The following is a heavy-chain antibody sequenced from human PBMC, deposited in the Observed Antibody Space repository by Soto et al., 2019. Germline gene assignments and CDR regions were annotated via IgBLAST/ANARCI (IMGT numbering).Heavy chain of an antibody. CDR3: AKYHYYDSSGYFTSIVAGSLCDY. V-gene: IGHV3-23*01. CDR2: ISGSGGST. CDR1: GFTFSSYA. J-gene: IGHJ4*02. Sequence: GGSLRLSCAASGFTFSSYAMSWVRQAPGKGLEWVSAISGSGGSTYYADSVKGRFTISRDNSKNTLYLQMNSLRAEDTAVYYCAKYHYYDSSGYFTSIVAGSLCDYWGQGTLVTVSS. D-gene: IGHD3-22*01.